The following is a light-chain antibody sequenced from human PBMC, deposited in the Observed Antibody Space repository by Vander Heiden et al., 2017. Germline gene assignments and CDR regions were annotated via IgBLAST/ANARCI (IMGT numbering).Light chain of an antibody. Sequence: QSVFTQPPSVSAAARQKLTISCSGSNSNIGRNWVTWYQQLPGTAPKLLIYDSNKRPSGFPDRFSGSKSGTSATLGITGLQAGDEDDYYCGAWDSILSVVVFGGGTKLTVL. J-gene: IGLJ2*01. CDR1: NSNIGRNW. CDR2: DSN. V-gene: IGLV1-51*01. CDR3: GAWDSILSVVV.